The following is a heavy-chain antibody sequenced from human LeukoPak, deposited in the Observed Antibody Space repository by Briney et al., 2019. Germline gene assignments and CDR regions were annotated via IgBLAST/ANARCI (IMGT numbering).Heavy chain of an antibody. V-gene: IGHV4-4*07. D-gene: IGHD4-11*01. Sequence: SDTLSLTCSVSGDSISTYYWTWIRQPAGKGLEWIGRIYLSGTPNYNPSLRGRVTMSIDTSMNQFSLKLTSVTAADTAVYYCAREKMTTITTIDYWGQGTLFTVSS. CDR2: IYLSGTP. CDR3: AREKMTTITTIDY. CDR1: GDSISTYY. J-gene: IGHJ4*02.